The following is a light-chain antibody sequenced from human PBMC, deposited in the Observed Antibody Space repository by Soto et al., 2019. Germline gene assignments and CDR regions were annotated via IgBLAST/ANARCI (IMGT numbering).Light chain of an antibody. V-gene: IGKV1-17*01. Sequence: DIQMTESTSSLSASVGDRVTITCRASQAIRNDLAWYQQKPGRAPKRLIYGSSTLQSGVPSRFSGSGSGTEFTLTISSLQPEDFATYYCLQHNVFPRAFGQGTKVDIK. CDR2: GSS. CDR3: LQHNVFPRA. CDR1: QAIRND. J-gene: IGKJ1*01.